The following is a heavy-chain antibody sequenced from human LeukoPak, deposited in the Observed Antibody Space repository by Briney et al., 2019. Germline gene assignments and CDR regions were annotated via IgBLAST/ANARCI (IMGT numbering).Heavy chain of an antibody. Sequence: PGGSLRLSCAASGFSFSSYWMSWVRQAPGKGLEWVANIKQDGSEKYYVDSVKGRFTISRDNAKNSLYLQMNSLRAEDTAVYYCASTPPYYYDSSGYYYFDYWGQGTLVTVSS. V-gene: IGHV3-7*01. CDR3: ASTPPYYYDSSGYYYFDY. CDR1: GFSFSSYW. D-gene: IGHD3-22*01. J-gene: IGHJ4*02. CDR2: IKQDGSEK.